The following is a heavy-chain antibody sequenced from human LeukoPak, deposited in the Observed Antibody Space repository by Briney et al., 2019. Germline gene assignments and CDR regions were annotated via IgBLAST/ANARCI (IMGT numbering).Heavy chain of an antibody. V-gene: IGHV3-33*01. CDR1: GFTFSSYG. CDR2: IWYDGSNK. Sequence: GGSLKLSCAASGFTFSSYGMHWVRQAPGKGLEWVAVIWYDGSNKYYADSVKGRFTISRDNSKNTLYLQMNSLRAEDTAVYYCARVRYGSFYFQHWGQGTLVTVSS. J-gene: IGHJ1*01. CDR3: ARVRYGSFYFQH. D-gene: IGHD2-15*01.